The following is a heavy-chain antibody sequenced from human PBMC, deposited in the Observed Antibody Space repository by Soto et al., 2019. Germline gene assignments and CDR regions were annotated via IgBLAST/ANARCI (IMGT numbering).Heavy chain of an antibody. J-gene: IGHJ5*01. CDR3: ARADIVVLPGASRSDNCFDP. V-gene: IGHV1-18*04. D-gene: IGHD2-2*01. CDR2: ISAYNGNT. Sequence: QVQLVQSGAEVKKPGASVKVSCKASGYTFTSYGISWVRQAPGQGLEWMGWISAYNGNTNYAQKLQGRVTMTTDTSTSTTYTELRSMGSDDTGVYYCARADIVVLPGASRSDNCFDPWGQGTMVTVSS. CDR1: GYTFTSYG.